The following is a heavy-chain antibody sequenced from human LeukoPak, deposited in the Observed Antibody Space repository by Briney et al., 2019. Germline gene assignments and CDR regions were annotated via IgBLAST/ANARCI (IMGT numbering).Heavy chain of an antibody. CDR3: ARRLPHGNVEGWFDP. Sequence: SGPTLVNPTQTLTLTCTFSGFSLSTSGVGVGWIRQPPGKALEWLALIYWDDDKRYSPSLKSRLTITKDTSKNQVVLTMTNMDPVDTGTYYCARRLPHGNVEGWFDPWGQGTLVTVSS. CDR2: IYWDDDK. J-gene: IGHJ5*02. CDR1: GFSLSTSGVG. V-gene: IGHV2-5*02.